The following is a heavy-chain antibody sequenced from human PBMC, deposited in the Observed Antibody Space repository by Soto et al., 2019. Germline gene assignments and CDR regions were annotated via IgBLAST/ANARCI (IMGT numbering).Heavy chain of an antibody. J-gene: IGHJ4*01. D-gene: IGHD3-22*01. V-gene: IGHV3-23*01. CDR3: AKDRPGSIVTVIVDFGH. CDR2: SIAIRGDT. CDR1: GFSLSNYA. Sequence: EVQLLESGGALVQPGGSLRLSCEVSGFSLSNYAMSWVRQAPGKGLEWVSSIAIRGDTYYADSVKGRFTISRDMSKDTVYLEMKSLRPEDTAVYYCAKDRPGSIVTVIVDFGHWGHGTLVTVSS.